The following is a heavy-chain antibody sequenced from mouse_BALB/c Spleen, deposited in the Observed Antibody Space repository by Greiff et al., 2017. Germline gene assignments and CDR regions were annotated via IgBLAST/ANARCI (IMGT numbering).Heavy chain of an antibody. J-gene: IGHJ3*01. Sequence: DVQLQESGAELVKPGASVKLSCTASGFNIKDTYMHWVKQRPEQGLEWIGRIDPANGNTKYDPKFQGKATITADTSSNTAYLQLSSLTSEDTAVYYCATLYDGGFAYWGQGTLVTVSA. CDR3: ATLYDGGFAY. CDR2: IDPANGNT. D-gene: IGHD2-12*01. CDR1: GFNIKDTY. V-gene: IGHV14-3*02.